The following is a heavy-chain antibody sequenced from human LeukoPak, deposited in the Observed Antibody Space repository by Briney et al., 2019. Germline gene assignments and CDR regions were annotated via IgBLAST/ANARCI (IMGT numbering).Heavy chain of an antibody. CDR1: GFTFSSYG. V-gene: IGHV3-30*03. CDR3: AREYDSSGWTIDY. J-gene: IGHJ4*02. D-gene: IGHD3-22*01. CDR2: ISYDGSNE. Sequence: GGSLRLSCAASGFTFSSYGMHWVRQAPGKGLEWVAVISYDGSNEYYADSVKGRFTISRDSSKNTLYLQMNSLRAEDTAVYYCAREYDSSGWTIDYWGQGTLVTVSS.